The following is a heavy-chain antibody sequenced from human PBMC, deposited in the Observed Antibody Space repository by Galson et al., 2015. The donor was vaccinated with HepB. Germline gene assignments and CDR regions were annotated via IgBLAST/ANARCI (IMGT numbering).Heavy chain of an antibody. CDR1: GFTFSSYW. Sequence: SLRLSCAASGFTFSSYWMSWVRQAPGKGLEWVANIKQDGSEKYYVDSVKGRFTISRDNAKNSLYLQMNSLRAEDTAVYYCARTMTTVTTRWFDPWGQGTLVTVSS. J-gene: IGHJ5*02. V-gene: IGHV3-7*01. CDR2: IKQDGSEK. CDR3: ARTMTTVTTRWFDP. D-gene: IGHD4-17*01.